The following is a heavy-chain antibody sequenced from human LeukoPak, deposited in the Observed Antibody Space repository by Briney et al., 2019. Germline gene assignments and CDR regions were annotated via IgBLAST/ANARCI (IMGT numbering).Heavy chain of an antibody. J-gene: IGHJ4*02. CDR3: ARGKGKSRIVDY. CDR1: GFTVSSNL. CDR2: IYSGGTT. V-gene: IGHV3-66*01. Sequence: PGGSLRLSCAASGFTVSSNLMSWVRQAPGKGLEWVSLIYSGGTTYYADSVKGRFTISSENSKNTLYLQMNSLRVEDTAVYFCARGKGKSRIVDYWGQGTPVTVSS. D-gene: IGHD2-15*01.